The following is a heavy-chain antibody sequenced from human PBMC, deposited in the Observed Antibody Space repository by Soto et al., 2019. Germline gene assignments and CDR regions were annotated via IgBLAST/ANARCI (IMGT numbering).Heavy chain of an antibody. CDR2: ISGSGGST. Sequence: EVQLLESGGGLVQPGGSLRLSCAASGFTFSSYAMSWVRQAPGKGLEWVSAISGSGGSTYYADSVKGRFTISRDNAKNSLYLQMNSLTAEDTAVYYCARGDYFDRRFDYWGQGTLVTVSS. D-gene: IGHD3-9*01. CDR3: ARGDYFDRRFDY. CDR1: GFTFSSYA. J-gene: IGHJ4*02. V-gene: IGHV3-23*01.